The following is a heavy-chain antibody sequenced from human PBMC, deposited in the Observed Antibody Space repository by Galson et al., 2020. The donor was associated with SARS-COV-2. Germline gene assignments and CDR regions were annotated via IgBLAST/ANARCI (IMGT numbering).Heavy chain of an antibody. CDR2: ISYDGSNK. CDR1: GFTFSSYA. D-gene: IGHD2-21*02. Sequence: GESLKISCAASGFTFSSYAMHWVRQAPGKGLEWVAVISYDGSNKYYADSVKGRFTISRDNSKNTLYLQMNSLRAEDTAVYYCAREEEHIVVLTAIPWHFQHWGQGTLVTVSS. CDR3: AREEEHIVVLTAIPWHFQH. J-gene: IGHJ1*01. V-gene: IGHV3-30*01.